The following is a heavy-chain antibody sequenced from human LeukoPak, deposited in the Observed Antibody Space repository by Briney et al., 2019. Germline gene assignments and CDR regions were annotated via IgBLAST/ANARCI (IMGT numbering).Heavy chain of an antibody. CDR1: GGSISGYY. CDR3: ARSTTTVTTPFDY. D-gene: IGHD4-17*01. Sequence: SETLSLTCTVSGGSISGYYWSWIRQPPGKGLEWIWYIYYSGSTNYNPSLKSRVTISVDTSKNQFSLKLSSVTAADTAVYYCARSTTTVTTPFDYWGQGTLVTVSS. CDR2: IYYSGST. J-gene: IGHJ4*02. V-gene: IGHV4-59*01.